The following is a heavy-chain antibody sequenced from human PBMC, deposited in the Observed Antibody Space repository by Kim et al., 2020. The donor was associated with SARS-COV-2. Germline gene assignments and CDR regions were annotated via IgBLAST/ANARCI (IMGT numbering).Heavy chain of an antibody. CDR2: IYYSGST. Sequence: SETLSLTCTVSGGSISSYYWSWIRQPPGKGLEWIGYIYYSGSTNYNPSLKSRVTISVDTSKNQFSLKLSSVTAADTAVYYCARAGITAAAALFDYWGQGTLVTVSS. V-gene: IGHV4-59*01. J-gene: IGHJ4*02. CDR1: GGSISSYY. CDR3: ARAGITAAAALFDY. D-gene: IGHD6-13*01.